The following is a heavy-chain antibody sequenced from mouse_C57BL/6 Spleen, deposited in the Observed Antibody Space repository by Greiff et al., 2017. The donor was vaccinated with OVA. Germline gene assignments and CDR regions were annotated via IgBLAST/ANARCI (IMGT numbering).Heavy chain of an antibody. V-gene: IGHV5-4*01. J-gene: IGHJ4*01. CDR3: ARETSYYYGSSYYAMDY. Sequence: EVQLVESGGGLVKPGGSLKLSCAASGFTFSSYAMSWVRQTPEKRLEWVATISDGGSYTYYPDNVKGRFTISRDNAKNNLYLQMSHLKSEDTAMYYCARETSYYYGSSYYAMDYWGQGTSVTVSS. CDR2: ISDGGSYT. D-gene: IGHD1-1*01. CDR1: GFTFSSYA.